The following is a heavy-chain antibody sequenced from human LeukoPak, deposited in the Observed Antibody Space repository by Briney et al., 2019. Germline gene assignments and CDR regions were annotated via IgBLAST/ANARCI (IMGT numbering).Heavy chain of an antibody. CDR1: VGSPTAVSHN. CDR3: VTSYYYYYFYMDV. V-gene: IGHV4-61*02. J-gene: IGHJ6*03. Sequence: SETLSLTCTVSVGSPTAVSHNRSSIRQPAGKRLEWIGGIYRSGSTNYNPSLKSRVTMSVDRYKNQFSLKLSSVTAADTAVYYCVTSYYYYYFYMDVWGRGTTVTVSS. CDR2: IYRSGST.